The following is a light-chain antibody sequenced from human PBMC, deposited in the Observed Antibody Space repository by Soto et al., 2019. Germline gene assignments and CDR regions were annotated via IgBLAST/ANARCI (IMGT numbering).Light chain of an antibody. V-gene: IGKV3-20*01. CDR3: QQYSTSPGT. Sequence: EIVLTQSPDTLSLSPGEGATLSCRASRSIDSTHLVWYQQKPGQAPSLLIFGASSRATGIPDRFSGSGSGTDFTLTIRGLQPEDFAVYYCQQYSTSPGTFGQGTKVDI. CDR1: RSIDSTH. CDR2: GAS. J-gene: IGKJ1*01.